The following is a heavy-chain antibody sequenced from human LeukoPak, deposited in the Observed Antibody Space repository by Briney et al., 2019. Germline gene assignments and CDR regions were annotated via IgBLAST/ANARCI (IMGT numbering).Heavy chain of an antibody. V-gene: IGHV4-34*01. D-gene: IGHD1-7*01. CDR2: INHSGST. Sequence: SETLSLTCAVYGGSFSGYYWSWIRQPPGKGLEWIGEINHSGSTNYNPSLKSRVTISVDTSKNQFSLKLSSVTAADTAVYYCARGVTGTTPGYAFDIWGQGKMVTVSS. CDR1: GGSFSGYY. J-gene: IGHJ3*02. CDR3: ARGVTGTTPGYAFDI.